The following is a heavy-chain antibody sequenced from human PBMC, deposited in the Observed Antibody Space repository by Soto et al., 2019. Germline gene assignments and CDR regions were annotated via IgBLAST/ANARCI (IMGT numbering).Heavy chain of an antibody. J-gene: IGHJ1*01. V-gene: IGHV3-15*01. D-gene: IGHD3-16*01. CDR2: IRSKIEGGTT. CDR3: TTVRLGG. CDR1: GFTFSNAW. Sequence: EVQLVESGGGLVKPGGSLRLSCAASGFTFSNAWLSWVRQAPGKGLEWVGRIRSKIEGGTTEYAAPVKGRFTISRDDSKNTLYLQMDNLRTEDTAVYYCTTVRLGGWGQGTLVTVSS.